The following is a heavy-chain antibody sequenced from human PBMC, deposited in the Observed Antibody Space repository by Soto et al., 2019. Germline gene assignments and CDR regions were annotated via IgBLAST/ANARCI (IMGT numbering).Heavy chain of an antibody. CDR2: IYYSGST. CDR3: ARRYGDAVDY. D-gene: IGHD4-17*01. J-gene: IGHJ4*02. CDR1: GGSIRSYY. V-gene: IGHV4-59*01. Sequence: PSETLSLTCTVSGGSIRSYYWSWIRQPPGKGLEWIGYIYYSGSTNYNPSLKSRVTISVDTSKNQFSLKLSSVTAADTAVYYCARRYGDAVDYSGQGTLVTVSS.